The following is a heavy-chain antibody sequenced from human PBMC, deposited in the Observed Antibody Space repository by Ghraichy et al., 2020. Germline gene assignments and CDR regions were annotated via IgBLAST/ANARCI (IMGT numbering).Heavy chain of an antibody. J-gene: IGHJ4*02. CDR2: ISSGSGYI. V-gene: IGHV3-21*01. D-gene: IGHD5-18*01. CDR1: GFTFSSYT. Sequence: GGSLRLSCAASGFTFSSYTMNWVRQAPGKGLEWVSSISSGSGYIYYADSVKGRFTISRDNAKNSLYLQMNSLRAEDTAVYYCARGGYSYDLDYWGQGTLVTVSS. CDR3: ARGGYSYDLDY.